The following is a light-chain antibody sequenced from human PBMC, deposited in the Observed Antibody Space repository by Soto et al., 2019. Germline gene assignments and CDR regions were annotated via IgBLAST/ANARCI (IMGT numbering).Light chain of an antibody. CDR2: EVS. CDR1: SSDVGGHNY. CDR3: SSYTSTSTYV. J-gene: IGLJ1*01. Sequence: QSALTQPASVSGSPGQSITISCTGTSSDVGGHNYVSWYQQHPGKAPKLMIYEVSNRPSGVSNRFSGSKSGNTASLTISGLQAEDEADYSCSSYTSTSTYVFGTGPKVTVL. V-gene: IGLV2-14*01.